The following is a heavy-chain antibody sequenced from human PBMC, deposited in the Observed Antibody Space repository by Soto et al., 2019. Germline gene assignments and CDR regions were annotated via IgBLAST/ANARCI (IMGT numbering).Heavy chain of an antibody. D-gene: IGHD5-18*01. Sequence: PSETLSLTCTVSGGSISSSSYYWGWIRQPPGKGLEWIGSIYYSGSTYYNPSLKSRVTISVDTSKNQFSLKLSSVTAADTAVYYCASGPNMWIQLWYFDYWGQGTLVTVSS. CDR1: GGSISSSSYY. CDR3: ASGPNMWIQLWYFDY. CDR2: IYYSGST. V-gene: IGHV4-39*01. J-gene: IGHJ4*02.